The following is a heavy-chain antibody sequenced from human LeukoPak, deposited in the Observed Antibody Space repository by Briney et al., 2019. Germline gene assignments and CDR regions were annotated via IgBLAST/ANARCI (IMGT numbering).Heavy chain of an antibody. Sequence: SETLSLTCSVSGGSISSEGFYWSWIRQHPGKGLEWIAYIYHSGRTYYDPSLKSRLTISVDTSKNQFSMSLKSVTAADTAVYYCARVVTSSLYFFDYWGQGTLVSVSS. CDR3: ARVVTSSLYFFDY. J-gene: IGHJ4*02. V-gene: IGHV4-31*03. CDR1: GGSISSEGFY. CDR2: IYHSGRT. D-gene: IGHD2-21*02.